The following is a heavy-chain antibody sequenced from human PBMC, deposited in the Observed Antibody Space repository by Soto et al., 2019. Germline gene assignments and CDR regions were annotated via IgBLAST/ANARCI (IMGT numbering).Heavy chain of an antibody. D-gene: IGHD1-26*01. CDR1: GFTFNNYA. J-gene: IGHJ3*02. V-gene: IGHV3-23*01. CDR2: ISGGGDTT. Sequence: EVQLLESGGGLVQPGGSLRLSCAASGFTFNNYAMTWVRQAPGKGLEWVSAISGGGDTTSYADSVKGRFTVSRDGSKNTLYLQMSSLRAEDTALYYCARGPEESRHVGDPFDIWGQGTMVTVSS. CDR3: ARGPEESRHVGDPFDI.